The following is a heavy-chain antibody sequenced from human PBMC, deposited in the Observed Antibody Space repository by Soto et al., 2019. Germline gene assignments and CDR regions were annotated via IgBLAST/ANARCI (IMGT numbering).Heavy chain of an antibody. V-gene: IGHV4-34*01. CDR3: ARALGRRIKIFGVVIIGGFDP. D-gene: IGHD3-3*01. J-gene: IGHJ5*02. Sequence: PXAALSRTIAVYGGSCSGYDWSGIRQPPGKGLEWIGEINHSGSTNYNPSLKSRVTISVDTSKNQFSLKLSSVTAADTAVYYCARALGRRIKIFGVVIIGGFDPWGQGTLVPVSS. CDR2: INHSGST. CDR1: GGSCSGYD.